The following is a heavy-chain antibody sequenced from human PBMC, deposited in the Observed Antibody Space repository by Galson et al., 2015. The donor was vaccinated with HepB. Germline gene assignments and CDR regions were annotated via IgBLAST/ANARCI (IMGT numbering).Heavy chain of an antibody. CDR2: ISGSGGST. CDR3: AKAVNYYGSANWFDP. D-gene: IGHD3-10*01. Sequence: SLRLSCAASGFTFSSYAVSWVRQAPGKGLEWVSAISGSGGSTYYADSVKGRFTISRDNSKNTLYLQMNSLRAEDTAVYYCAKAVNYYGSANWFDPWGQGTLVTVSS. CDR1: GFTFSSYA. J-gene: IGHJ5*02. V-gene: IGHV3-23*01.